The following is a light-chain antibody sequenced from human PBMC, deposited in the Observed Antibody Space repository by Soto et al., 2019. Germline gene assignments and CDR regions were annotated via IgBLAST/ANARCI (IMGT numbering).Light chain of an antibody. CDR1: DNDVGGYNF. CDR3: SSYTSSSTLYV. Sequence: QSVLTQPRSVSGSPGQSVTISCSGTDNDVGGYNFVSWYQQHPGKAPKLMIYEVSNRPSGVSNRFSGSKSGNTASLTISGLQAEDEADYYCSSYTSSSTLYVFGTGTKVT. J-gene: IGLJ1*01. CDR2: EVS. V-gene: IGLV2-14*01.